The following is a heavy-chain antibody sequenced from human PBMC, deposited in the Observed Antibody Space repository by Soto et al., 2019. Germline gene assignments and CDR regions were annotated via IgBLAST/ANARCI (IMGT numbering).Heavy chain of an antibody. CDR1: GYTFTGYY. CDR3: ARDLSYYGSGSYYSGYYYGMDV. CDR2: INPNSGGT. Sequence: SVKVSCKASGYTFTGYYMHWVRQAPVQGLEWMGWINPNSGGTNYAQKFQGWVTMTRDTSISTAYMELSRLRSDDTAVYYCARDLSYYGSGSYYSGYYYGMDVWGQGTTVTV. D-gene: IGHD3-10*01. J-gene: IGHJ6*02. V-gene: IGHV1-2*04.